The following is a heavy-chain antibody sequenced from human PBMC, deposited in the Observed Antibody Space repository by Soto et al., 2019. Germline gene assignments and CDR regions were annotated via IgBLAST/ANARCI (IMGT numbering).Heavy chain of an antibody. Sequence: GGSQRLSSTASGFXFXSYAMSWVRQAPGKGLEWVSAISGSGGSTYYAASVKGRFTISRDNSKNTLYLQMNSLRAEDTAVYYCAKGGIVVVPAASYYFDYWGQGTLVTVSS. CDR2: ISGSGGST. V-gene: IGHV3-23*01. CDR3: AKGGIVVVPAASYYFDY. CDR1: GFXFXSYA. D-gene: IGHD2-2*01. J-gene: IGHJ4*02.